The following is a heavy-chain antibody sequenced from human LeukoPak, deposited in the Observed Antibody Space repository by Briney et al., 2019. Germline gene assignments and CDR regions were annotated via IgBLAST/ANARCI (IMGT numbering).Heavy chain of an antibody. J-gene: IGHJ5*02. CDR1: GYSISSGYY. CDR3: ARTPKVAWFDP. Sequence: SETLSLTCTVSGYSISSGYYWGWIRQPPGKGLEWIGSIYHSGSTYYNPSLKSRVTISVDTSKNQFSLKLSSVTAADTAVYYCARTPKVAWFDPWGQGTLVTVSS. V-gene: IGHV4-38-2*02. CDR2: IYHSGST. D-gene: IGHD4-23*01.